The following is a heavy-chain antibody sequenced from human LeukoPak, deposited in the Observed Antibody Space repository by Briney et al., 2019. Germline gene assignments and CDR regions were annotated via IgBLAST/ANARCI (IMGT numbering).Heavy chain of an antibody. CDR3: ATDRPPLDY. CDR2: ISYDGRNI. Sequence: GGSLRLSCAASGFTFSTYAMHWVRQAPGKGLEWLTLISYDGRNIQYADSVKGRFTISRDNSRNTLYLQMNDLRPEDTAVYYCATDRPPLDYWGQGTLVTVS. J-gene: IGHJ4*02. CDR1: GFTFSTYA. V-gene: IGHV3-30*01.